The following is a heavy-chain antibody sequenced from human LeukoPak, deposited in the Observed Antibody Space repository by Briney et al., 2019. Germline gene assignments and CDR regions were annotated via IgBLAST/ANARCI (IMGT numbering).Heavy chain of an antibody. CDR1: GFTFGDYD. D-gene: IGHD1-1*01. Sequence: GGSLRLPCEASGFTFGDYDMHWVRQATGKGLEWVSAIRSIGDRFYSGSVKGRFTISRENAKNTFYLEMNSLRVGDTAVYCSGRYANAFDTWGQGTVVTVSS. CDR2: IRSIGDR. J-gene: IGHJ3*02. CDR3: GRYANAFDT. V-gene: IGHV3-13*01.